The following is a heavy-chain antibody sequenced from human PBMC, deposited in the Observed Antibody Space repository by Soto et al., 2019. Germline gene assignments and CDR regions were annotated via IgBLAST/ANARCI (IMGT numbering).Heavy chain of an antibody. CDR1: GYTFTSYG. V-gene: IGHV1-18*01. J-gene: IGHJ4*02. CDR2: ISAYNGNT. CDR3: ARDPVDVLRYFDWSRFDY. Sequence: QVQLVQSGAKVKKPGASVKVSCKASGYTFTSYGISWVRQAPGQGLEWMGWISAYNGNTNYAQKLQGRVTMTTDTSTSTAYMELRSLRSDDTAVYYCARDPVDVLRYFDWSRFDYWGQGTLVTVSS. D-gene: IGHD3-9*01.